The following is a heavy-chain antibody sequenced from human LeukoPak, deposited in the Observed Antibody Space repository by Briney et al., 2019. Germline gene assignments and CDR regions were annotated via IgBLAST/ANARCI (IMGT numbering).Heavy chain of an antibody. J-gene: IGHJ4*02. CDR3: ARHEDPTYYDSSGPDY. CDR1: GGSLSISSYY. D-gene: IGHD3-22*01. V-gene: IGHV4-39*01. CDR2: VYYSGST. Sequence: PSETLCLTCTVSGGSLSISSYYWGWIRQPPGKGLEWIGRVYYSGSTNYNPSLKSRVTISVDTSKNQFSLKLSSGPAADTAVYYCARHEDPTYYDSSGPDYWGQGTLVTVSS.